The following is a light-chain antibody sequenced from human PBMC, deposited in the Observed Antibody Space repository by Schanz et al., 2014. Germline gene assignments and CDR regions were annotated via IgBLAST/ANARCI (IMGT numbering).Light chain of an antibody. CDR2: DVS. V-gene: IGLV2-14*03. J-gene: IGLJ3*02. CDR1: SSDVGGYNF. CDR3: CSYVAHHWL. Sequence: QSALTQPASVSGSPGQSITISCTGTSSDVGGYNFVSWYQQHPGKAPKVIIYDVSNRPSGVSNRFSASKSGNTASLTISGLQAEDEADYYCCSYVAHHWLFGVGTKLTVL.